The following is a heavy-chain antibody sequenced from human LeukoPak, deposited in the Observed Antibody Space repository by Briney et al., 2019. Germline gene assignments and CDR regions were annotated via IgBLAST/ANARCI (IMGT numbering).Heavy chain of an antibody. Sequence: PSETLSLTCAVYGGSLHNHFWSWIRLSPGKGLEWIGEVVDGEATNFNPSLKTRVAISTDRHKNQVSLKLKSVTDADTAIYHCARGGRQWYGERRNWFDPWGQGTQVTVSS. D-gene: IGHD3-10*01. J-gene: IGHJ5*02. V-gene: IGHV4-34*01. CDR1: GGSLHNHF. CDR2: VVDGEAT. CDR3: ARGGRQWYGERRNWFDP.